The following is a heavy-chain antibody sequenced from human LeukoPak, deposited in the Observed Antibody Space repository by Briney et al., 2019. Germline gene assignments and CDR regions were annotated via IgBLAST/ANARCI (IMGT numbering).Heavy chain of an antibody. CDR3: AVVVTATSWFDP. CDR2: INPNDADT. D-gene: IGHD2-21*02. V-gene: IGHV1-2*02. J-gene: IGHJ5*02. Sequence: GASVKVSCKAPGYTFTGYYMHWVRQAPGQGLEWMGWINPNDADTNYAQKFQGRVTMTRDTSISAAYMELSRLRSDDTAVYYCAVVVTATSWFDPWGQGTLVTVSS. CDR1: GYTFTGYY.